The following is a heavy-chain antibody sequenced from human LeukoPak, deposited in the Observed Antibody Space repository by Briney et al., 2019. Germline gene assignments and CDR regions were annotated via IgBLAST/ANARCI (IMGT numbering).Heavy chain of an antibody. J-gene: IGHJ4*02. CDR3: ARDSKGWYYYDSSGYTDY. V-gene: IGHV3-23*01. D-gene: IGHD3-22*01. Sequence: PGGSLRLSCAASGFTFNTFVMSWVRQAPGKGLEWVSSISDSGERTYYAESVKGRVTISRDNSKNTLSLQMNNLRAEDTAVYYCARDSKGWYYYDSSGYTDYWGQGTLVTVSS. CDR2: ISDSGERT. CDR1: GFTFNTFV.